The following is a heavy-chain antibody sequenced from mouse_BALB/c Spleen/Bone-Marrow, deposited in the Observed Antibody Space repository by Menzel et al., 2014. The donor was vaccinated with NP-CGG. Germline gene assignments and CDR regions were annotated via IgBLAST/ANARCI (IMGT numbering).Heavy chain of an antibody. CDR1: GYTFTNYW. V-gene: IGHV1-7*01. D-gene: IGHD2-4*01. CDR3: ARSTITTGMDY. J-gene: IGHJ4*01. CDR2: INPSTGYT. Sequence: QVQLKQSGAELAKPGASVKMSCKASGYTFTNYWMLWVKQRPGQGLEWIGYINPSTGYTEYNQKFKDKATLTADKSSSTAYMQLSSLTSEESAVYYCARSTITTGMDYWGQGTSVTVSS.